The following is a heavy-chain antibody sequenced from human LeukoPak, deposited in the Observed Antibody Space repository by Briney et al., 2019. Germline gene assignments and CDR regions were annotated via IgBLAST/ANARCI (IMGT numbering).Heavy chain of an antibody. Sequence: PGGSLRLSCAASGLTVNTNFMSWVRQAPGKGLEWVSVIYPSGSTHYGDAVKGRFTISTDNFKSAVFLEMSSVTDEDTAVYQFDPWGQGTLVTVSS. CDR3: DP. J-gene: IGHJ5*02. V-gene: IGHV3-53*01. CDR1: GLTVNTNF. CDR2: IYPSGST.